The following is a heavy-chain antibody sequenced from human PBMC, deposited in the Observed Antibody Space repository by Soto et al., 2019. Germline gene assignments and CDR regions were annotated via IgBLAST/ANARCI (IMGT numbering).Heavy chain of an antibody. CDR3: AMFFGSGCDY. Sequence: EVQLVESGGGLVQPGGSLRLSCVASGFTFSTDSMNWVRQAPGKGLEWVAHISTSGATRYYADSVKGRFTISRDNAKTSLYLQMDSLRNEDTAVYYCAMFFGSGCDYWGQGTLVTVSS. J-gene: IGHJ4*02. CDR2: ISTSGATR. D-gene: IGHD6-19*01. V-gene: IGHV3-48*02. CDR1: GFTFSTDS.